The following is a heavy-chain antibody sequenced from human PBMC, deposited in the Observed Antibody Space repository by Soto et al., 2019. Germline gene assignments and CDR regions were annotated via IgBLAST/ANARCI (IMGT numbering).Heavy chain of an antibody. CDR1: GGSISSGGYY. V-gene: IGHV4-31*03. J-gene: IGHJ4*02. CDR2: IYYNGSP. Sequence: LSLTCPGSGGSISSGGYYWSWIRQHPGKGLEWIGYIYYNGSPYYNPSLKSRVTISIDTSKNQFSLELRFVTAADSAVYYCARQNPYSSGSYYFDLWGQGTLVTVSS. CDR3: ARQNPYSSGSYYFDL. D-gene: IGHD6-19*01.